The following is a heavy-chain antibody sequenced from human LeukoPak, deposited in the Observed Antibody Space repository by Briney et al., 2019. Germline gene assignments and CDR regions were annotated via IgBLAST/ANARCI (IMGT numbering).Heavy chain of an antibody. D-gene: IGHD3-3*01. J-gene: IGHJ4*02. CDR1: GGSFSGYY. CDR3: ARDYDSWSGYYTFDY. V-gene: IGHV4-34*01. Sequence: SETLSLTCAVYGGSFSGYYWSWIRQPPGKGLEWIGEINHSGSTNYNPSLKSRVTISVDTSKNQFSLKLSSVTAADTAVYYCARDYDSWSGYYTFDYWGQGTLVTVSS. CDR2: INHSGST.